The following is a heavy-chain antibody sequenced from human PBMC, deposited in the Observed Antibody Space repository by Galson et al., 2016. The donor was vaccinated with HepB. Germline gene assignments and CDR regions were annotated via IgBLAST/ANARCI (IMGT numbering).Heavy chain of an antibody. Sequence: SLRLSCAASGFTFSSYAMHWVRQAPGKGLEWVGVISYDGSNKFYADSVKGRFTISRDNSKNTLYVQMNSLRAEDTAVYYCARVGGNGWYSHYFDSWGQGTLVTVSS. D-gene: IGHD6-19*01. CDR3: ARVGGNGWYSHYFDS. J-gene: IGHJ4*02. CDR1: GFTFSSYA. CDR2: ISYDGSNK. V-gene: IGHV3-30*04.